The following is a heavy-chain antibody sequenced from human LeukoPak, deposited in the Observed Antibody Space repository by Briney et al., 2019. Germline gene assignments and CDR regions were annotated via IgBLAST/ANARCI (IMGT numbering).Heavy chain of an antibody. CDR1: GYTFTSYG. CDR3: ARDSLYCSSTSCYPDLKDFDY. CDR2: ISAYNGNT. D-gene: IGHD2-2*01. Sequence: ASVKVSCKASGYTFTSYGISWVRQAPGQGLEWMGWISAYNGNTNYAQKLQGRVTMTTDTSTSTAYMELGSLRSDDTAVYYCARDSLYCSSTSCYPDLKDFDYWGQGTLVTVSS. J-gene: IGHJ4*02. V-gene: IGHV1-18*01.